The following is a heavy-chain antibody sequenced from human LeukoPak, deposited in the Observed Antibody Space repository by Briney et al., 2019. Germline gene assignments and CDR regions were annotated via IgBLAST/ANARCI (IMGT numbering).Heavy chain of an antibody. CDR2: IFYSGTT. D-gene: IGHD3-3*01. V-gene: IGHV4-39*07. J-gene: IGHJ4*02. CDR3: VRARHRVAIDY. Sequence: PSETLSLTCTVSGGSISSNSHYWGWIRQTPRKGLEWIGSIFYSGTTYYNPSLKSRVAISVDTSKNQFSLKLNSMTAADTAVYYCVRARHRVAIDYWGQGTLVTVSS. CDR1: GGSISSNSHY.